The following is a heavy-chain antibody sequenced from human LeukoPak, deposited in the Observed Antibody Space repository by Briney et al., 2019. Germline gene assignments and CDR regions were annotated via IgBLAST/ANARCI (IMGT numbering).Heavy chain of an antibody. V-gene: IGHV3-23*01. D-gene: IGHD1-26*01. CDR3: APRIVGATVVDL. CDR2: ISGSGGST. Sequence: GGSLRLSCAASGFTFSSYAMNWVRQAPGKGLEWASAISGSGGSTYYADSVKGRFTISRDNPKNTLYLQMNSLRAEDTAVYYCAPRIVGATVVDLWGRGTLVTVSS. CDR1: GFTFSSYA. J-gene: IGHJ2*01.